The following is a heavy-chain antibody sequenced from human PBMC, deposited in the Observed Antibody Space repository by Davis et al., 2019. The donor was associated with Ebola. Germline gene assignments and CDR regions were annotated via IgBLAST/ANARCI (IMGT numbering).Heavy chain of an antibody. V-gene: IGHV1-69*11. CDR2: IIPILGTA. Sequence: AASVKVSCRASGGTFSSYAISWVRQAPGQGLEWMGRIIPILGTANYAQKFQGRVTITADESTSTAYMELSSLRSEDTAVYYCAREKNYDHGYYFDYWGQGTLVTVSS. J-gene: IGHJ4*02. CDR3: AREKNYDHGYYFDY. D-gene: IGHD3-3*01. CDR1: GGTFSSYA.